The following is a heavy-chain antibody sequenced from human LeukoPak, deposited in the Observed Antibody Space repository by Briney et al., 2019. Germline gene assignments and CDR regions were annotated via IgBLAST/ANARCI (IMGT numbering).Heavy chain of an antibody. CDR2: TSYDGNNQ. CDR3: ARDLWDYYYGMDV. Sequence: PGRSLRLSCAASGFTFSSYAMHWVRQAPGMGLEWVAVTSYDGNNQYYADSVKGRFTISRDNSKNTLYLQVNSLRAEDTAVYYCARDLWDYYYGMDVWGQGTTVTVSS. J-gene: IGHJ6*02. V-gene: IGHV3-30-3*01. D-gene: IGHD1-26*01. CDR1: GFTFSSYA.